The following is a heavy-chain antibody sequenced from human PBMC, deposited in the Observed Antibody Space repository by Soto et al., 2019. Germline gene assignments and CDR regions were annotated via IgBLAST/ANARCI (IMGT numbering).Heavy chain of an antibody. CDR2: IIPIFGTA. V-gene: IGHV1-69*01. D-gene: IGHD3-10*01. J-gene: IGHJ4*02. CDR3: ARDRGYYGSGSYPKVHYYFDY. CDR1: GGTFSSYA. Sequence: QVQLVQSGAEVKKPGSSVKVSCKASGGTFSSYAISWVRQAPGQGLEWMGGIIPIFGTANYAQKFQGRVTITADESTSTAYMELSSLSSDDTAVYYCARDRGYYGSGSYPKVHYYFDYWGQGTLVTVSS.